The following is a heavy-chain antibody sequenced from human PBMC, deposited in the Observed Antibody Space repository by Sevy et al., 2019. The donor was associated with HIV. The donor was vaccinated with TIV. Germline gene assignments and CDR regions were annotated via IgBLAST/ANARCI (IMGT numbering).Heavy chain of an antibody. J-gene: IGHJ3*02. CDR1: GGTFRSYG. V-gene: IGHV1-69*13. D-gene: IGHD6-19*01. Sequence: ASVKVSCKASGGTFRSYGISWVRQAPGQGLEWMGAISPVFDTANYAQKFENRVTITADESRSTIYMELGSLRSDDTAVYYCASRIVAGINAFHIWGQGTRVTVSS. CDR2: ISPVFDTA. CDR3: ASRIVAGINAFHI.